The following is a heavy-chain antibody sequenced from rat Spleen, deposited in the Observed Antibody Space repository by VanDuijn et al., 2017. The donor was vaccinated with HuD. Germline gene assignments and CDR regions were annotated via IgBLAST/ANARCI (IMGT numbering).Heavy chain of an antibody. CDR3: TAGLPGYNWFAY. J-gene: IGHJ3*01. Sequence: VQLVESGGGLVQPKESLKISCAASGFTFSNAAMYWVRQAPGKGLEWVARIRTKPNNYATYYADSVKGRFTISRDDSKSMVYLQMDNLKTEDTAMYYCTAGLPGYNWFAYWGQGTLVTVSS. CDR2: IRTKPNNYAT. V-gene: IGHV10-5*01. CDR1: GFTFSNAA. D-gene: IGHD1-4*01.